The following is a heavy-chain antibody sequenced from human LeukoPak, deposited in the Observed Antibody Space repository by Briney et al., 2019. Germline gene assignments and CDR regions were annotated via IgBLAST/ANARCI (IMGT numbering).Heavy chain of an antibody. CDR2: IYYSGST. V-gene: IGHV4-39*07. D-gene: IGHD2-21*02. J-gene: IGHJ4*02. CDR1: GGSISSSSYY. Sequence: RSETLSLTCTVSGGSISSSSYYWGWIRQPPGKGLEWIGSIYYSGSTYYNPSLKSRVTISVDTSKNQFSLKLSSVTAADTAVYYCTRGARDCGGDCYNYWGQGTLVTVSS. CDR3: TRGARDCGGDCYNY.